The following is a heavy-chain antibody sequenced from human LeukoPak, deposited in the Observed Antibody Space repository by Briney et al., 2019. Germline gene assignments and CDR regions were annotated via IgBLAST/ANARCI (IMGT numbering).Heavy chain of an antibody. J-gene: IGHJ4*02. CDR2: IRNKGDGGTA. CDR1: GFPFSNVW. CDR3: TTLGSGHLWAFDY. V-gene: IGHV3-15*01. D-gene: IGHD3-3*01. Sequence: GGSLRLSCAASGFPFSNVWMSWVRQAPGKGLEWVGRIRNKGDGGTADYAAPVKGRFTISRDDSESTLYLQMNSLKTEDTAVYYCTTLGSGHLWAFDYWGQGTLVTVSS.